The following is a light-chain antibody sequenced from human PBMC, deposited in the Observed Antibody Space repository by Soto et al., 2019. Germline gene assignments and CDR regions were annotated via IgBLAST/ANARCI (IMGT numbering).Light chain of an antibody. V-gene: IGLV2-14*01. Sequence: QSALTQPASVSGSPGQSITISCSGTSSDVGAYDHVSWYQQYPGKAPKFIIFEISNRPSGISGRFSGSGSGNTASLTISRLQAEDEAYYYCSSYTSRDTVIFGGGTKVTVL. CDR1: SSDVGAYDH. J-gene: IGLJ2*01. CDR3: SSYTSRDTVI. CDR2: EIS.